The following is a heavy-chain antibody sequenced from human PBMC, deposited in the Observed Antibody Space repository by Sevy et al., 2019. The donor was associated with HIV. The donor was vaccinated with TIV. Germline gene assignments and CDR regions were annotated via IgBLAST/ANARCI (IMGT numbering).Heavy chain of an antibody. D-gene: IGHD1-26*01. CDR1: GFIFSDYY. CDR3: ARAGGSWALRY. J-gene: IGHJ4*02. V-gene: IGHV3-11*01. CDR2: ISGSGNTI. Sequence: GGSLRLSCAASGFIFSDYYMSWIRQAPGKGLEWVSYISGSGNTICYSDSVKGRFTISRDNAKDSLYLQMNSLRSEDTAVYYCARAGGSWALRYWGQGSLVTVSS.